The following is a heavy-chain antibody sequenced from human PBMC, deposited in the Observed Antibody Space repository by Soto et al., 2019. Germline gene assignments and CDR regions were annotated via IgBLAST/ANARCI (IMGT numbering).Heavy chain of an antibody. CDR1: GGSFSGYY. Sequence: SSETLSLTCAVYGGSFSGYYWSWIRQPPGKGLEWIGEINHSGSTNYNPSLKSRVTISVDTSKNQFSLKLSSVTAADTAVYYCARGRVQLWLRYYYGMDVWGQGTTVTVSS. D-gene: IGHD5-18*01. J-gene: IGHJ6*02. V-gene: IGHV4-34*01. CDR3: ARGRVQLWLRYYYGMDV. CDR2: INHSGST.